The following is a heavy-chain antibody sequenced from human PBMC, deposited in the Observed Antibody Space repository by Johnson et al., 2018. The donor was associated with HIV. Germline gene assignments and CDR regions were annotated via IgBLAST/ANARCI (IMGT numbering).Heavy chain of an antibody. J-gene: IGHJ3*02. V-gene: IGHV3-NL1*01. Sequence: QVQLVESGGGVVQPGRSLRLSCAASGFSFSSYAMHWVRQSPGKGLEWVSVIYSGGSTYYADSVKGRFTISRDNSKNTLYLQMNSLRAEDTAVYYCTRQNWAFDIWGQGTMVTVSS. D-gene: IGHD2/OR15-2a*01. CDR1: GFSFSSYA. CDR3: TRQNWAFDI. CDR2: IYSGGST.